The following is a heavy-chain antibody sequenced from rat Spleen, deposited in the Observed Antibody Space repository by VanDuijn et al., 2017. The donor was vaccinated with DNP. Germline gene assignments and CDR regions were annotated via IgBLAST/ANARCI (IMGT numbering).Heavy chain of an antibody. D-gene: IGHD5-1*01. CDR3: TTGVGGPDY. CDR1: GFTFSDYY. V-gene: IGHV5-20*01. Sequence: EVQLVESGGGLVQPGRSLKLSCAASGFTFSDYYMAWVRQAPTKGLEGVASISYDGGSTYYRDPVKGRFTISRDIAKRSLYLQMDSLRSEDTATYYCTTGVGGPDYWGQGVMVTVSS. J-gene: IGHJ2*01. CDR2: ISYDGGST.